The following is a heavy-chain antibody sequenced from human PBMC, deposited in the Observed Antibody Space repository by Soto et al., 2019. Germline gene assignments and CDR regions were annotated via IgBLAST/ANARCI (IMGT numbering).Heavy chain of an antibody. CDR2: VYHSGST. Sequence: SSETLSLTCAVSGGSISTSNWWSWVRQPPGKGLEWIGEVYHSGSTSYNPSFKSRVAMSVDKSKNQFSLKLNSVTAADTALYYCARTSTSGDRFDYWGQGSLATVSS. V-gene: IGHV4-4*02. CDR3: ARTSTSGDRFDY. D-gene: IGHD1-1*01. CDR1: GGSISTSNW. J-gene: IGHJ4*02.